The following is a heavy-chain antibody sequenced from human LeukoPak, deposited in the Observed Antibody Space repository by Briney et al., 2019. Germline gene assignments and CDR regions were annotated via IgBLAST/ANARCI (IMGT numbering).Heavy chain of an antibody. CDR1: GYTFTGYY. D-gene: IGHD3-3*01. J-gene: IGHJ6*02. Sequence: VASVKVSCKASGYTFTGYYMHWVRQAPGQGLEWMGWINPNSGCTNYAQKFQGRVTMTRDTSISTAYMELSRLRSDDTAVYYCARVGYYDFWSGSYYYYYGMDVWGQGTTVTVSS. V-gene: IGHV1-2*02. CDR3: ARVGYYDFWSGSYYYYYGMDV. CDR2: INPNSGCT.